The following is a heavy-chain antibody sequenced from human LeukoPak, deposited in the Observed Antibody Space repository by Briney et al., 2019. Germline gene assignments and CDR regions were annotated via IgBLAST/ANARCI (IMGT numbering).Heavy chain of an antibody. CDR2: IYYSGST. J-gene: IGHJ4*02. V-gene: IGHV4-59*12. CDR3: ARRTAMVAY. D-gene: IGHD5-18*01. CDR1: GGSISSYY. Sequence: SETLSLTCTVSGGSISSYYWSWIRQPPGKGLEWIGYIYYSGSTNYNPSLKSRVTISVDTSKNQFSLKLSSVTAADTAVYYCARRTAMVAYWGQGTLVTVSS.